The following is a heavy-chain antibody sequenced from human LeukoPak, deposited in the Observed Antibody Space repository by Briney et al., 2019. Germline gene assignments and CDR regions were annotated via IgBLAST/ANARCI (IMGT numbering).Heavy chain of an antibody. D-gene: IGHD2-2*02. CDR1: GFGFISYA. Sequence: GGSLRLSCGASGFGFISYAMSWVRQAPGKGLEWVSGISGSGDSTYYADSVKGRFTLSRDNSKNTVYLQMNSLRAEDTAVYYCAKVASSCSSTSCYMDAFDIWGQGTMVTVSS. CDR3: AKVASSCSSTSCYMDAFDI. J-gene: IGHJ3*02. CDR2: ISGSGDST. V-gene: IGHV3-23*01.